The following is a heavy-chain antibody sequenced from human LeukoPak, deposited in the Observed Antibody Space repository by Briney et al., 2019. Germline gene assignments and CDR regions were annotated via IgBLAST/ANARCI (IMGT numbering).Heavy chain of an antibody. V-gene: IGHV3-23*01. CDR3: ARGAGSGWYHYFDY. D-gene: IGHD6-19*01. Sequence: GGTLRLSCAASGFTFSSYGMSWFRQAPGKGLEWVSAISGSGGSTYYADSVKGRFTISRDNSKNTLYLQMNSLRAEDTAVYYCARGAGSGWYHYFDYWGQGTLVTVSS. CDR2: ISGSGGST. CDR1: GFTFSSYG. J-gene: IGHJ4*02.